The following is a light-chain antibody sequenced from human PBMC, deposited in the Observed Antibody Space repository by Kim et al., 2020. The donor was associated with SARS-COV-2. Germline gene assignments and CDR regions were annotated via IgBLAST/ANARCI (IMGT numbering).Light chain of an antibody. V-gene: IGLV3-1*01. Sequence: SYELTQPPSVSVSLGQTASITCSGDKLGSKYVCWYQQRPGQSPLLVIYEDDKRPSGIPERFSGSSSGGTATLTISGTQSLDEADYYCQAWDSTTVVFGGGTQLTVL. CDR2: EDD. CDR1: KLGSKY. J-gene: IGLJ2*01. CDR3: QAWDSTTVV.